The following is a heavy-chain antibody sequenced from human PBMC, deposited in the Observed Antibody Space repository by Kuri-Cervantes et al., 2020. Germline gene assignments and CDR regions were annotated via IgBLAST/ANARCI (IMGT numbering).Heavy chain of an antibody. CDR3: ARGGPDAFDI. Sequence: GESLKISCAASGFTFSSYGMHWVRQAPGKGLEWVAVISYDGSNKYYADSVKGRFTISRDNSKNTQYLQMNSLRAEDTAVYYCARGGPDAFDIWGQGTMVTVSS. J-gene: IGHJ3*02. V-gene: IGHV3-30*19. CDR2: ISYDGSNK. CDR1: GFTFSSYG.